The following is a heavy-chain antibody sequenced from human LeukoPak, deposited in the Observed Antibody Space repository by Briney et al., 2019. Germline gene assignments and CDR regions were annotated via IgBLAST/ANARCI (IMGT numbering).Heavy chain of an antibody. J-gene: IGHJ4*02. Sequence: SVKVSCKASGGTFSSYAISWVRQAPGQGLEWTGRIIPIFGTANYAQKFQGRVTITTDESTSTAYMELSSLRSEDTAVYYCARDCSGGSCYSLALDYWGQGTLVTVSS. V-gene: IGHV1-69*05. D-gene: IGHD2-15*01. CDR2: IIPIFGTA. CDR1: GGTFSSYA. CDR3: ARDCSGGSCYSLALDY.